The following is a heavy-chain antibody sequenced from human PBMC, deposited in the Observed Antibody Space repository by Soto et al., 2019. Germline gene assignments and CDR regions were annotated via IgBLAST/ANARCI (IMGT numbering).Heavy chain of an antibody. J-gene: IGHJ3*02. Sequence: ASVKVSCKASGYTFTSYGISWVRQAPGQGLEWMGWISAYNGNTNYAQKLQGRVTMTTDTSTSTAYMELRSLRSDDTAVYYCAREERNDYGEYNAAFDIWGQGTMVTVSS. CDR3: AREERNDYGEYNAAFDI. CDR2: ISAYNGNT. V-gene: IGHV1-18*01. CDR1: GYTFTSYG. D-gene: IGHD4-17*01.